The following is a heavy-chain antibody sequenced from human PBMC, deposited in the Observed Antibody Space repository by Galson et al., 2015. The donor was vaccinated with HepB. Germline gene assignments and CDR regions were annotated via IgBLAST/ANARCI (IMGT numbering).Heavy chain of an antibody. J-gene: IGHJ6*02. D-gene: IGHD2-8*01. Sequence: SVTVFCKASGSTFTSYDINWVRQATGQGLEWMGWMNPNSGNTGYAQKFQGRVTITADESTSTAYMELSSLRSEDTAVYYCARGEMVYAIRLGWSPKTSYYYYGMDVWGQGTTVTVSS. CDR1: GSTFTSYD. V-gene: IGHV1-8*01. CDR3: ARGEMVYAIRLGWSPKTSYYYYGMDV. CDR2: MNPNSGNT.